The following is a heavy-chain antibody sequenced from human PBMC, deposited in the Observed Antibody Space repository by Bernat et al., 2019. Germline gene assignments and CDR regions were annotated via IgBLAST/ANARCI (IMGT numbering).Heavy chain of an antibody. CDR2: IKSKSSGGTA. CDR1: GFIFSNFW. V-gene: IGHV3-15*01. D-gene: IGHD3-16*01. J-gene: IGHJ4*02. Sequence: EVQLLESGGGLVQPGGSLRLSCATSGFIFSNFWLSWVRQVPGKGLEWVGRIKSKSSGGTADYGAPVKGRFTISRDDSKNTLYLQMNSLKIEDTAVYYCTTGSSGGEDYWGQGTLVTVSS. CDR3: TTGSSGGEDY.